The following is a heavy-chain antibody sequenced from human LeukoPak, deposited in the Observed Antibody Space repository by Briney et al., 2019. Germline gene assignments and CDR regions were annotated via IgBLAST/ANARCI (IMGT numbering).Heavy chain of an antibody. Sequence: GGSLRLSCAASGFTFSGYNMNWVRQAPGKGLEWVSYISLSGSTKYYADSVKGRFTISRDNAKNSLYLQMNSLRAEDTAVYYCAREDGYCSGGNCYSYFDSWGQGTLVTVSS. CDR3: AREDGYCSGGNCYSYFDS. CDR2: ISLSGSTK. D-gene: IGHD2-15*01. CDR1: GFTFSGYN. J-gene: IGHJ4*02. V-gene: IGHV3-48*01.